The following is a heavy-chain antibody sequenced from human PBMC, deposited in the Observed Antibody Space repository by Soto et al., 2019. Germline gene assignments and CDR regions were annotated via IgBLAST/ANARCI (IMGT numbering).Heavy chain of an antibody. CDR1: GYTFTSYG. Sequence: QVQLVQSGAEVKKPGASVKVSCKASGYTFTSYGISWVRQAPGQGLEWMGWSSAYNGNTNYAQKRQGRGTMTTDTSTSTAYMELRSLRSDDTAVYYCARDDRNYYDSSGYYPTYYYYGMDVWGQGTPVHVSS. CDR3: ARDDRNYYDSSGYYPTYYYYGMDV. CDR2: SSAYNGNT. D-gene: IGHD3-22*01. V-gene: IGHV1-18*01. J-gene: IGHJ6*02.